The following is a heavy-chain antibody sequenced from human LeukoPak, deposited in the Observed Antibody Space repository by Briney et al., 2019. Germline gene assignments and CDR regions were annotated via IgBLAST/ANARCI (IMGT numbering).Heavy chain of an antibody. CDR1: GGSISSYY. CDR2: IYYSGST. D-gene: IGHD2-15*01. J-gene: IGHJ5*02. CDR3: ARAVGYCSGGSCYDWFDP. V-gene: IGHV4-59*01. Sequence: MPSETLSLTCTVSGGSISSYYWSWIRQPPGKGLEWIGYIYYSGSTNYNPSLKCRVTISVDTSKNQFSLKLSSVTAADTAVYYCARAVGYCSGGSCYDWFDPWGQGTLVTVSS.